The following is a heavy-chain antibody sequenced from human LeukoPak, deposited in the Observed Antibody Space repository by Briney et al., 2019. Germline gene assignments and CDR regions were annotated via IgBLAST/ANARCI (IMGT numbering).Heavy chain of an antibody. CDR3: ARGFSNYYFWSGPNY. D-gene: IGHD3-3*01. CDR2: ISSSSSYI. CDR1: GFTFSSYS. J-gene: IGHJ4*02. Sequence: GGSLRLSCAASGFTFSSYSMNWVRQAPGKGLEWVSSISSSSSYIYYADSVKGRFTISRDNAKNSLYLQMNSLRAEDTAVYYCARGFSNYYFWSGPNYWGQGTLVTVSS. V-gene: IGHV3-21*01.